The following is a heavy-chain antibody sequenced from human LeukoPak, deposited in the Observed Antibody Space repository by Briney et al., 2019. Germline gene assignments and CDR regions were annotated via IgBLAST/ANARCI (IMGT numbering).Heavy chain of an antibody. V-gene: IGHV4-34*01. Sequence: SETLSLTCAVYGGSFSGYYWSWIRQPPGKGLEWMGEINHSGSTNYNPSLKSRVTISVDTSKNQFSLKLSSVTAADTAVYYCARGYYGSGSYIDYWGQGTLVTVSS. D-gene: IGHD3-10*01. CDR3: ARGYYGSGSYIDY. CDR2: INHSGST. CDR1: GGSFSGYY. J-gene: IGHJ4*02.